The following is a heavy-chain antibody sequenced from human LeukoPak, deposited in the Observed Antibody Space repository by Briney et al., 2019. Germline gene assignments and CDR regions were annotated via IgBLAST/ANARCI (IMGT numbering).Heavy chain of an antibody. CDR2: INHSGST. D-gene: IGHD6-19*01. J-gene: IGHJ4*02. CDR3: ARKRHRYSSGRGPFDY. CDR1: GGSFSGYY. V-gene: IGHV4-34*01. Sequence: SETLSLTCAVYGGSFSGYYWSWIRQPPGKGLEWIGEINHSGSTNYNPSLKSRVTISVDTSKNQFSLELSSVTAADTAVYYCARKRHRYSSGRGPFDYWGQGTLVTVSS.